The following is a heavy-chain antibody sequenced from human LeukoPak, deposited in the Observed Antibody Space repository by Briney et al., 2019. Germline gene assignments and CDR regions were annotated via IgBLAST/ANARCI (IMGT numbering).Heavy chain of an antibody. Sequence: ASVKVSCKVSGYTLTELSMHWVRQAPGKGLEWMGGFDPEDGETIYAQKFQGRVTMTEDTSTDTAYMELSSLRSEDTAVYYCATIYQRRRVPTLNFDYWGQGTLVTVSS. CDR1: GYTLTELS. CDR2: FDPEDGET. CDR3: ATIYQRRRVPTLNFDY. D-gene: IGHD2-2*01. J-gene: IGHJ4*02. V-gene: IGHV1-24*01.